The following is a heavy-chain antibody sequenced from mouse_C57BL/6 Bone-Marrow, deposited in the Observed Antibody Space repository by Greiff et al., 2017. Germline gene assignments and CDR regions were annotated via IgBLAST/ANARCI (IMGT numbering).Heavy chain of an antibody. CDR2: IDPSDSYT. CDR1: GYTFTDYN. V-gene: IGHV1-18*01. D-gene: IGHD2-5*01. Sequence: EVKLQESGPELVKPGASVKIPCKASGYTFTDYNMDWVKQSHGKSLEWIGEIDPSDSYTNYNQKFKGKSTLTVDKSSSTAYMQLSSLTSEDSAVYYCARDYSNYFYAMDYWGQGTSVTVSS. J-gene: IGHJ4*01. CDR3: ARDYSNYFYAMDY.